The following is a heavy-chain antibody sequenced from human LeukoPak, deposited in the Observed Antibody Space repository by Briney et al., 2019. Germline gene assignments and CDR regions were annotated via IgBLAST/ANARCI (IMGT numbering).Heavy chain of an antibody. D-gene: IGHD4-17*01. CDR1: GYTFTGYY. J-gene: IGHJ4*02. Sequence: GASVKVSCKASGYTFTGYYMHWVRQAPGQGLEWMGWISAYNGNTNYAQKLQGRVTMTTDTSTSTAYMELRSLRSDDTAVYYCARGDYGDYGDYWGQGTLVTVSS. CDR2: ISAYNGNT. CDR3: ARGDYGDYGDY. V-gene: IGHV1-18*04.